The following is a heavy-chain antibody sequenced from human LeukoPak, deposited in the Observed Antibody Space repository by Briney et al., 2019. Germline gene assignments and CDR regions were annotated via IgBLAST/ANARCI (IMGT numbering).Heavy chain of an antibody. CDR3: AREGSIAAAGRDY. Sequence: PGGSLRLSCGVSGFTDNSKYMSWVRQAPGKGLEWVSYISSSGSTIYYADSVKGRFTISRDNAKNSLYLQMNSLRAEDTAVYYCAREGSIAAAGRDYWGQGTLVTVSS. CDR1: GFTDNSKY. V-gene: IGHV3-48*03. D-gene: IGHD6-13*01. J-gene: IGHJ4*02. CDR2: ISSSGSTI.